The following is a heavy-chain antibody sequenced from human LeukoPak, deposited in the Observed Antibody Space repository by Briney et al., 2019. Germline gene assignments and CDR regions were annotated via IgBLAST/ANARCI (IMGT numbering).Heavy chain of an antibody. CDR3: ARRRIYDSSSNYFDY. V-gene: IGHV4-59*08. Sequence: SETLSLTCTVSGGSISSYYWSWIRQPPGKGLEWIGYIYYSGSTNYNPSLKSRVTISVDTSKNQFSLKLSSVTAADTAVYYCARRRIYDSSSNYFDYWGQGTLVTVSS. CDR2: IYYSGST. CDR1: GGSISSYY. J-gene: IGHJ4*02. D-gene: IGHD3-22*01.